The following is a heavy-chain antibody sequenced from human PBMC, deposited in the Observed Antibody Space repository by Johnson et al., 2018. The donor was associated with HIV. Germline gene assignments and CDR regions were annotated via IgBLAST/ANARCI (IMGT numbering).Heavy chain of an antibody. CDR2: ISGSGDST. V-gene: IGHV3-23*04. J-gene: IGHJ3*02. D-gene: IGHD3-16*01. CDR3: AKVMSTIWDDAVDI. CDR1: GFTFSSYA. Sequence: VQLVESGGGLVQPGGSLRLSCAASGFTFSSYALSWVRQAPGKGLQWVSAISGSGDSTYYADSVKGGFTISKDNSKNTLYLQMNSLRAEDTAVYYCAKVMSTIWDDAVDIWGQGTMVTVSS.